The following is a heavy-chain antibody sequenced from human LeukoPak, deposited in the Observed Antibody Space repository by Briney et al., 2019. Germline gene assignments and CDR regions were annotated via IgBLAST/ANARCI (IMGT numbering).Heavy chain of an antibody. J-gene: IGHJ5*02. V-gene: IGHV3-7*01. CDR2: MKEDGSEI. CDR3: ARGGARYLDS. Sequence: GGSLRLSCVASGFTFSSYTMSWVRQAPGKGVEWVAKMKEDGSEIYYVDSVKGRFTICRDNAKNSLCLQMSSLTVEDTAVYYCARGGARYLDSWGQGTLVTVSS. D-gene: IGHD3-9*01. CDR1: GFTFSSYT.